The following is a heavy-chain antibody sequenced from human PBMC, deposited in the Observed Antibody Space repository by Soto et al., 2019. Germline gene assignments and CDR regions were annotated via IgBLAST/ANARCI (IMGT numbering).Heavy chain of an antibody. Sequence: GASVKVSCKASGYTFTSYDINWVRQATGQGLEWMGWMNPNSGNTGYAQKFQGRVTMTRNTSISTAYMELSRLRSDATAVYYCARKLELRGSEEYYYDMDVWGQGTTVTVSS. CDR2: MNPNSGNT. CDR1: GYTFTSYD. V-gene: IGHV1-8*01. CDR3: ARKLELRGSEEYYYDMDV. D-gene: IGHD1-7*01. J-gene: IGHJ6*02.